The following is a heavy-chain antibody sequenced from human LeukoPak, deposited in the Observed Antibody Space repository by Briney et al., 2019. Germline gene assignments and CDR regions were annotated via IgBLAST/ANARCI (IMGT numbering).Heavy chain of an antibody. CDR3: ARERKVGATDFDY. Sequence: GGSLRLSCAASGFTFSNYWMSWVRQAPGKGLEWVANIKQDESEKYYVDSVKGRFTISRDNAKNSLYLQMNSLRAEDTAVYYCARERKVGATDFDYWGQGTLVTVSS. CDR1: GFTFSNYW. J-gene: IGHJ4*02. CDR2: IKQDESEK. V-gene: IGHV3-7*01. D-gene: IGHD1-26*01.